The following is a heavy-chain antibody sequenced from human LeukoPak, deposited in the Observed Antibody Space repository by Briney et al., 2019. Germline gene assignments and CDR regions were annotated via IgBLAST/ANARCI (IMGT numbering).Heavy chain of an antibody. V-gene: IGHV4-34*01. CDR2: INHSGNT. CDR1: GGSFSGYY. CDR3: ARVALELFDY. J-gene: IGHJ4*02. Sequence: SETLSLTCAVYGGSFSGYYRSWIRQPPGKGLEWIGEINHSGNTNYNPSLKSRVTISVDTSKNQFSLKLNSVTAADTAVYYCARVALELFDYWGQGTLVTVSS. D-gene: IGHD1-7*01.